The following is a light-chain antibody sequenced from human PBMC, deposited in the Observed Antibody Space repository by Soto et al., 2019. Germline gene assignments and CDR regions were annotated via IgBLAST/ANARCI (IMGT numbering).Light chain of an antibody. V-gene: IGLV2-11*01. J-gene: IGLJ3*02. CDR1: SSDVGGSNY. Sequence: QSALTQPRSVSGSPGQSVTISCTGTSSDVGGSNYVSWYQQHPGKAPKLIIYDVSKRPSGVPDRFSGSKSGNTASLTISGLQAEDEADYYCCSYAGSYTYWVFGGGTKLTVL. CDR2: DVS. CDR3: CSYAGSYTYWV.